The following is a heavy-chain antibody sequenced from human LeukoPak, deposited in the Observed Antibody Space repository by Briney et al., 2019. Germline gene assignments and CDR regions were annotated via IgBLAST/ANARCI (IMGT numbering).Heavy chain of an antibody. D-gene: IGHD3-3*01. J-gene: IGHJ6*03. CDR3: AKEVRDYDFWSGYYYYYMDV. CDR1: GFTFSSYA. CDR2: ISGSGGST. Sequence: GGSLRLSCAASGFTFSSYAMSWVRQAPGKGLEWVSAISGSGGSTYYADSVKGRFTISRDNSKNTLYLQMNSLRAEDTAVYYCAKEVRDYDFWSGYYYYYMDVWGKGTTVTVSS. V-gene: IGHV3-23*01.